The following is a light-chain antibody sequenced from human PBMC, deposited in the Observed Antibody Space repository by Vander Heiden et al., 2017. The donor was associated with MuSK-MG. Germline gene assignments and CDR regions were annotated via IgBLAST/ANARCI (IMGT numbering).Light chain of an antibody. CDR3: QQYDNLPGFT. CDR2: DAS. CDR1: QDISNY. Sequence: IQMTQSPSSLSASVGDRVTITCQASQDISNYLNWYQQKPGKAPKHLIYDASNLETGVPSRFSGSGSGTDFTFTISSLQPEDIATYYCQQYDNLPGFTFGPGTKVDIK. V-gene: IGKV1-33*01. J-gene: IGKJ3*01.